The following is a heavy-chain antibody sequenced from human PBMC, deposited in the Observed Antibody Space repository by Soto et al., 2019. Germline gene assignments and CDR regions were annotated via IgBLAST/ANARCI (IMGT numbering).Heavy chain of an antibody. D-gene: IGHD5-12*01. CDR2: VYYTGTT. CDR1: GDSISSSSYY. Sequence: SETLSLTCTVSGDSISSSSYYWSWIRQPPGKGLEWIGSVYYTGTTYCSPSLKSRVTISVDRSKNHFSLKVGSVTAADTAVYYCARHRACGGYARIYFDSWGQGTLGTVSS. J-gene: IGHJ4*02. V-gene: IGHV4-39*01. CDR3: ARHRACGGYARIYFDS.